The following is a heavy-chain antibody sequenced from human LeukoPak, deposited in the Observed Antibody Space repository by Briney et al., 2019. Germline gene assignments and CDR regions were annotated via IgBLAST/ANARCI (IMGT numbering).Heavy chain of an antibody. Sequence: GGSLRLSCAASGFTFSSYAINWVRQAPGKGLEWVSAISGGASNTYYADSVKGRFTISRDNSKNTLYLQMNSLRREDTAVYYCARDRYGDYTPGIDAFDIWGQGTMVSVSS. CDR1: GFTFSSYA. CDR2: ISGGASNT. V-gene: IGHV3-23*01. D-gene: IGHD4-17*01. J-gene: IGHJ3*02. CDR3: ARDRYGDYTPGIDAFDI.